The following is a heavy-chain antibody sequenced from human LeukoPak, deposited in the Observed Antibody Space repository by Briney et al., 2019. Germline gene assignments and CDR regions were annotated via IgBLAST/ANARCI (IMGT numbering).Heavy chain of an antibody. D-gene: IGHD3-10*01. V-gene: IGHV3-30*18. CDR1: GFTFSSYG. CDR3: AKDLVLWFGELLGPFDY. J-gene: IGHJ4*02. CDR2: ISYDGSNK. Sequence: GRSLRLSCAASGFTFSSYGMHWVRQAPGKGLEWVAVISYDGSNKYYADSVKGRFTISRDNSKNTLYLQMNSLRAEDTAVYYCAKDLVLWFGELLGPFDYWGQGTLVTVSS.